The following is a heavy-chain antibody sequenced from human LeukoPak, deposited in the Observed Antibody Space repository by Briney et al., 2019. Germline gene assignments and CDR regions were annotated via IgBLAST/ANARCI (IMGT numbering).Heavy chain of an antibody. CDR1: GGSISSNSYY. Sequence: SQTLSLTCTVSGGSISSNSYYCTWVRHHPGKGLEWIGSIYYSGSTNYNPSLKSRVTISVDTSKNQFSLKLSSVTAADTAVYYCARLWFGELLPRAYNWFDPWGQGTLVTVSS. J-gene: IGHJ5*02. D-gene: IGHD3-10*01. CDR3: ARLWFGELLPRAYNWFDP. CDR2: IYYSGST. V-gene: IGHV4-31*03.